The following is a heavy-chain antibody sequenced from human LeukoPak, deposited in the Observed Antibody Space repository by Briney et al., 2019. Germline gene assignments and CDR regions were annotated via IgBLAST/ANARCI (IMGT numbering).Heavy chain of an antibody. V-gene: IGHV4-4*02. Sequence: SETLSLTCAVSGGSISSSNWWSWVRQPPGKGLEWIGYIYYSGSTNYNPSLKSRVTISVDTSKNQFSLKLSSVTAADTAVYYCARQTGTYDYWGQGTLVTVSS. CDR1: GGSISSSNW. CDR3: ARQTGTYDY. CDR2: IYYSGST. D-gene: IGHD1-1*01. J-gene: IGHJ4*02.